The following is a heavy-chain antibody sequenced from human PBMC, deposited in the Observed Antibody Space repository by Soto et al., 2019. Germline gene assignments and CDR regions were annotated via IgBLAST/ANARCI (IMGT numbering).Heavy chain of an antibody. D-gene: IGHD2-2*01. Sequence: QVQLVQSGAEVKKPGASVKVSCKASGYTFTSYGISWVRQAPGQGLEWMGWISAYNGNTNYAQKLQGRVTMTTDTSTRTAYMELRSLRSDDTAVYYCASIDIVLVPAALGAYYYYGMDVWGQGTTVTVSS. J-gene: IGHJ6*02. CDR2: ISAYNGNT. CDR3: ASIDIVLVPAALGAYYYYGMDV. V-gene: IGHV1-18*01. CDR1: GYTFTSYG.